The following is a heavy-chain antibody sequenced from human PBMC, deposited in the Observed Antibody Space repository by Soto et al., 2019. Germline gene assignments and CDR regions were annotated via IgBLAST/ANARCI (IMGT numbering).Heavy chain of an antibody. D-gene: IGHD6-13*01. V-gene: IGHV3-30*14. CDR1: GFTFSNYA. Sequence: QVQLVESGGGVIHPGRSLRLSCTASGFTFSNYAMHWVRQAPGKGLEWVADISYDGSNDYYADSVKGPFTISRDNSKNTLYFQINSLRPEDTAVYYCARHRSILAAGSGLSNWLDPWGQGTLVTVSS. CDR3: ARHRSILAAGSGLSNWLDP. J-gene: IGHJ5*02. CDR2: ISYDGSND.